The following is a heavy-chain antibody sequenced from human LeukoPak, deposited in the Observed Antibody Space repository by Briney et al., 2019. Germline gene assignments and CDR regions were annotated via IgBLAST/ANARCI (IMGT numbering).Heavy chain of an antibody. V-gene: IGHV4-59*01. CDR3: ARGDSSGYYGLLYYFDY. D-gene: IGHD3-22*01. J-gene: IGHJ4*02. CDR1: GGSTSSYY. CDR2: IYYSGST. Sequence: SETLSLTCTVSGGSTSSYYWSWIRQPPGKGLEWIGYIYYSGSTNYNPSLKSRVTISVDTSKNQFSLKLSSVTAADTAVYYCARGDSSGYYGLLYYFDYWGQGTLVTVSS.